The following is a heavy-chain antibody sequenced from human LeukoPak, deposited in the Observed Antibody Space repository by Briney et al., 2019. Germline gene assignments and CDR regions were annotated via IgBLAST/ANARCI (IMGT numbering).Heavy chain of an antibody. CDR2: FDPEDGET. J-gene: IGHJ4*02. CDR1: GYTLTELS. V-gene: IGHV1-24*01. Sequence: ASVKVSCKVSGYTLTELSMHWVRQAPGKGLEWMGGFDPEDGETIYAQKFQGRVTMTEDTSTATAYMELSSLRSEDTAVYYCATRETYYYDSSGYYHFDYWGQGTLVTVSS. D-gene: IGHD3-22*01. CDR3: ATRETYYYDSSGYYHFDY.